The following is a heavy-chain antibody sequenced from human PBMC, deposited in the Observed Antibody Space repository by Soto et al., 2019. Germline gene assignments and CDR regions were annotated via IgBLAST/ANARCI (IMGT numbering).Heavy chain of an antibody. Sequence: QVQLQESGPGLVKPSQTLSLTCTVSGGSISNGNYYWSWIRQLPGKGLEWIGNIYYIGTTSYNPSLKSRVWMSTDTSKNQFSLKVRSVVAADTAIYYCAKNETTRPWVASWGQGTLVIVSS. CDR3: AKNETTRPWVAS. J-gene: IGHJ5*01. CDR2: IYYIGTT. CDR1: GGSISNGNYY. D-gene: IGHD1-1*01. V-gene: IGHV4-31*03.